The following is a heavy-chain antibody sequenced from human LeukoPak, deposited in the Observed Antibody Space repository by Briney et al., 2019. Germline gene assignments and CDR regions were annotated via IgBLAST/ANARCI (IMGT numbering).Heavy chain of an antibody. CDR1: GFTFSSYA. CDR2: ISGSGVST. CDR3: AKAAWIAAAGTGSDY. V-gene: IGHV3-23*01. Sequence: PGGSLRLSCAASGFTFSSYAMSWVRQAPGKGLEWFSAISGSGVSTYYADSVKGRFTISRDNSKNTLYLQMNSRRAEDTAVYYCAKAAWIAAAGTGSDYWGQGTLVTVSS. J-gene: IGHJ4*02. D-gene: IGHD6-13*01.